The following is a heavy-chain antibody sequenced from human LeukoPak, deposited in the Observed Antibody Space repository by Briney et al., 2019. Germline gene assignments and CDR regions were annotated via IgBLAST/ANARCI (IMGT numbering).Heavy chain of an antibody. D-gene: IGHD6-25*01. J-gene: IGHJ4*02. Sequence: GESLNISCKGSGYGFTSYWIGWVRHMPGKGLEWMGIIYPGDSDTRYSPSFQGQVTISADKSLSTAYLQWSSLKASDTAMYYCARSLTAAEDFDYWGQGTLVTVSS. CDR2: IYPGDSDT. CDR1: GYGFTSYW. V-gene: IGHV5-51*01. CDR3: ARSLTAAEDFDY.